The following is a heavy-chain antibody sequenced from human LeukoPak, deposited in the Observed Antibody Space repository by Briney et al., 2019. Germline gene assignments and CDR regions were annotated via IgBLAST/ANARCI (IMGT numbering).Heavy chain of an antibody. CDR3: ARYSELLLYAFDI. V-gene: IGHV3-21*01. J-gene: IGHJ3*02. CDR1: GFTFSSYS. Sequence: PGGSLRLSCAASGFTFSSYSMNWVRQAPGKGLEWVSSISSSSNYIYYADSVKGRFTISRDNAKNSLYLQMNSLRAEDTAVYYCARYSELLLYAFDIWGQGTMVTVSS. CDR2: ISSSSNYI. D-gene: IGHD1-26*01.